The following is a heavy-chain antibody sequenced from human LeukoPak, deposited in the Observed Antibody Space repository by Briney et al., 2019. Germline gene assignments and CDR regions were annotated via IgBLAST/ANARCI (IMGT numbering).Heavy chain of an antibody. CDR3: ARGPFIWGNWFDP. Sequence: SETLSLTCTVSGDSISSYYWSWIRQPPGKGLEWIGYIYYSGSTNYNPSLKSRVTISIDTSKNQFSLKLSSVTAADTAVYYCARGPFIWGNWFDPWGQGTLVTVSS. CDR2: IYYSGST. V-gene: IGHV4-59*01. CDR1: GDSISSYY. J-gene: IGHJ5*02. D-gene: IGHD3-10*01.